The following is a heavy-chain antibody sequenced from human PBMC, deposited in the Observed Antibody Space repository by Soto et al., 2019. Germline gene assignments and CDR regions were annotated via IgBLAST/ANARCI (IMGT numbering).Heavy chain of an antibody. Sequence: QVQLVQSGAEVKKPGSSVKVSCKASGGTFSSYAISWVRPAPGQGLEWMGGIIPIFGTANYAQKFQGRVTITADESTSTASMELSSLRSEDTAVYYCARPTRYYYDSSGQSAWFDPWGQGTLVTVSS. J-gene: IGHJ5*02. CDR2: IIPIFGTA. CDR1: GGTFSSYA. D-gene: IGHD3-22*01. V-gene: IGHV1-69*12. CDR3: ARPTRYYYDSSGQSAWFDP.